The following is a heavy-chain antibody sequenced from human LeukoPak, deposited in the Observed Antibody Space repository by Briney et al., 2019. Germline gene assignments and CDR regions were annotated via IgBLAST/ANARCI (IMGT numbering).Heavy chain of an antibody. J-gene: IGHJ4*02. V-gene: IGHV3-11*01. CDR3: AKSTSFTGSYRPIDH. Sequence: TGGSLRLSCAASGFTFSDYYMSWIRQAPGKGLEWVSYISSSGSTIYYADSVKGRFTISRDNAKNSLYLQMNSLRAEDTAIYYCAKSTSFTGSYRPIDHWGQGTLVTVSS. CDR1: GFTFSDYY. D-gene: IGHD3-10*01. CDR2: ISSSGSTI.